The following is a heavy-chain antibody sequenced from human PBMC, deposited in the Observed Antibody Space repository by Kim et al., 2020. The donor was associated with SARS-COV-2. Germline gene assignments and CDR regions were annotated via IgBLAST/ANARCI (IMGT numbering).Heavy chain of an antibody. CDR1: GFTFSNAW. D-gene: IGHD3-22*01. V-gene: IGHV3-15*01. CDR3: TTEYYYDSSGYPDAFDI. J-gene: IGHJ3*02. Sequence: GGSLRLSCAASGFTFSNAWMSWVRQAPGKGLEWVGRIKSNTDGGTTDYAAPGKGRFTISSDDSKNTLYLQINSLKTEDTAVYYCTTEYYYDSSGYPDAFDIWGQGTMVTVSS. CDR2: IKSNTDGGTT.